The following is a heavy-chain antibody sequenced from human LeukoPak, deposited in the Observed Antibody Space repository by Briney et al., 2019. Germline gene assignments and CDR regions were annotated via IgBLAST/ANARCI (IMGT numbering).Heavy chain of an antibody. D-gene: IGHD3-22*01. V-gene: IGHV3-33*08. CDR3: ARDLRVDSSGPY. Sequence: GGSLRLSCAASGFTFSSYAMSWVRQAPGKGLEWVAVIWYDGSNKYYADSVKGRFTISRDNSKNTLYLQMNSLRAEDTAVYYCARDLRVDSSGPYWGQGTLVTVSS. J-gene: IGHJ4*02. CDR2: IWYDGSNK. CDR1: GFTFSSYA.